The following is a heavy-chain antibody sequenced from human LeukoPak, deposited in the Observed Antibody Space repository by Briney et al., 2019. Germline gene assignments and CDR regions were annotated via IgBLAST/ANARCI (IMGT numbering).Heavy chain of an antibody. V-gene: IGHV1-69*04. Sequence: ASVNVSCKASGGTFSSYAISWVRQATGQGLEGMGRIIPILGIANYAQKFQGRVTITADKSTSTAYMELSSLRSEDTAVYYCARAWFGELLSLYYFDYWGQGTLVTVSS. J-gene: IGHJ4*02. D-gene: IGHD3-10*01. CDR2: IIPILGIA. CDR3: ARAWFGELLSLYYFDY. CDR1: GGTFSSYA.